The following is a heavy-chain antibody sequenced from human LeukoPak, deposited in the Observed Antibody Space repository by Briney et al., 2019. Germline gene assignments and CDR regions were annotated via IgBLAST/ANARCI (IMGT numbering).Heavy chain of an antibody. CDR1: GFTFSNYM. V-gene: IGHV4-4*02. CDR3: ARVGCSSTSCGP. D-gene: IGHD2-2*01. J-gene: IGHJ5*02. Sequence: GSLRLSCAASGFTFSNYMMHWVRQPPGKGLEWIGEIYHSGSTNYNPSLKSRVTISVDKSKNQFSLKLSSVTAADTAVYYCARVGCSSTSCGPWGQGTLVTVSS. CDR2: IYHSGST.